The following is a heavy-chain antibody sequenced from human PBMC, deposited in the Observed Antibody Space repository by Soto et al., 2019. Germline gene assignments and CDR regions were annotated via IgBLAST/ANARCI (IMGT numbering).Heavy chain of an antibody. CDR1: GLSVRARGVL. CDR2: IYWNDDK. CDR3: EQSPWGAVRDH. D-gene: IGHD3-16*01. Sequence: SGPTLVNPTQRLTLTCALSGLSVRARGVLVGWIRQPPGKALEWLAVIYWNDDKLYRPSLQSRLTITKDTSKNQVVLTMTNMDPVDTATYYCEQSPWGAVRDHWGQGTPVTVSS. J-gene: IGHJ4*02. V-gene: IGHV2-5*01.